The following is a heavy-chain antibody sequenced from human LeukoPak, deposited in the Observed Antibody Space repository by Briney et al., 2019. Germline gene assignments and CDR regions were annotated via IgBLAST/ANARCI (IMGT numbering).Heavy chain of an antibody. J-gene: IGHJ4*02. CDR1: GGSFSDNY. CDR3: AKNGGGSYTAFDD. D-gene: IGHD1-26*01. V-gene: IGHV4-34*01. CDR2: INHRGST. Sequence: SETLSLTCAVYGGSFSDNYWSWIRQSPGKGLEWIGEINHRGSTNYNPSLKSRVTISADTTKNQFFLKLSSVTAADTAVYYCAKNGGGSYTAFDDWGQGTLVTVSS.